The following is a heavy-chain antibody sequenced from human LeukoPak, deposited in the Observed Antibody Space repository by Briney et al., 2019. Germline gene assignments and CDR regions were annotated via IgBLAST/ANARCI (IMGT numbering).Heavy chain of an antibody. CDR1: GGTISSYY. V-gene: IGHV4-59*08. Sequence: SETLSLTCTVSGGTISSYYWNWIRQPPGKGLEWIGYIHYSGSTKYNPSLKSRVTISVDTSRNQFSLKLSSVTAADTAVYYCARWYSSGWAFGYWGQGTLVTVSS. D-gene: IGHD6-19*01. CDR2: IHYSGST. J-gene: IGHJ4*02. CDR3: ARWYSSGWAFGY.